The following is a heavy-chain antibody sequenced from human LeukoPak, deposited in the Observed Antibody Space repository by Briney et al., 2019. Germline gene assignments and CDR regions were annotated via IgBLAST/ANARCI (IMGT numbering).Heavy chain of an antibody. J-gene: IGHJ4*02. Sequence: ASVKVSCKASGYTFTGYYMHWVRQAPGQGLEWMGWINPNSGGTNYAQKFQGRVTMTRDTSNSTAYMELSRLRSDDTAVYYCARDGSTVTPPLDYWGQGTLVTVSS. CDR2: INPNSGGT. D-gene: IGHD4-17*01. CDR1: GYTFTGYY. CDR3: ARDGSTVTPPLDY. V-gene: IGHV1-2*02.